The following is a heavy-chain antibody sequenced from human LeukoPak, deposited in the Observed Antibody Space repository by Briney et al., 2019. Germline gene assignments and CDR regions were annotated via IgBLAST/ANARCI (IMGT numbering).Heavy chain of an antibody. Sequence: PGGSPRLSCAASGFTFSSYSMNWVRQAPGKGLEWVSSISSGSKYIYNADSVKGRFTISRDNAKNSLYLQMNSLRAEDTAVYYCARALSYSYGSMDFWGQGTLVIVSS. J-gene: IGHJ4*02. CDR2: ISSGSKYI. D-gene: IGHD5-18*01. V-gene: IGHV3-21*01. CDR3: ARALSYSYGSMDF. CDR1: GFTFSSYS.